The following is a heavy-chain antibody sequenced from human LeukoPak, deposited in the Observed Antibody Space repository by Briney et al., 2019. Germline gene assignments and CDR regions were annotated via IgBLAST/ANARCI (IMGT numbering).Heavy chain of an antibody. CDR3: VSSYCSGGSCFSVSGS. Sequence: GGSLRLSCAASGVTFSTYWMHWVRQAPGKGLVWVSRVNSDGSTTNYADPVKGRFTISRDNAKNTLYLQMNSLRAEDTAVYYCVSSYCSGGSCFSVSGSWGQGTLVTVSS. CDR1: GVTFSTYW. V-gene: IGHV3-74*01. CDR2: VNSDGSTT. J-gene: IGHJ5*02. D-gene: IGHD2-15*01.